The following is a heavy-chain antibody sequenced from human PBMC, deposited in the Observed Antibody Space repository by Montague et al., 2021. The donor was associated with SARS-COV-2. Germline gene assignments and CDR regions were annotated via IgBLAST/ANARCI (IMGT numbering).Heavy chain of an antibody. CDR3: AKDLEADTDHVASFFDF. Sequence: SLRLSCEASGFIFDDYGMHWVRQAPGKGLEWVSGISWNSGTIDYADSVKGRFTISRDNAKNSLYLQMNRLRAEDTALYYCAKDLEADTDHVASFFDFWGQGTMVTVSS. CDR2: ISWNSGTI. V-gene: IGHV3-9*01. J-gene: IGHJ3*01. D-gene: IGHD5-18*01. CDR1: GFIFDDYG.